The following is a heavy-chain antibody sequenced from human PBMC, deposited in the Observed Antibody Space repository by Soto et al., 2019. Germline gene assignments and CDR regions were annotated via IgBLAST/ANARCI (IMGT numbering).Heavy chain of an antibody. CDR2: ISGSGGSA. CDR1: GFTFSSYD. Sequence: GGSLRLSCAASGFTFSSYDMSWVRQAPGKGLEWISAISGSGGSAYYADSVKGRFTIYGDNYKNTLHVQLNSLRSEDTAIYYCAKEDDAWTNGHFDIWGQGTVVTVSS. V-gene: IGHV3-23*01. D-gene: IGHD2-8*01. J-gene: IGHJ3*02. CDR3: AKEDDAWTNGHFDI.